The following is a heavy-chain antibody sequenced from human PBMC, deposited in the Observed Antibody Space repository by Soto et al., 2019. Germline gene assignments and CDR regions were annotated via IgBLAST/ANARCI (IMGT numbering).Heavy chain of an antibody. Sequence: SVXXSXXXXGGTXSSXXIXXXRXXPGXXXXXXXGIIPIFGTANYAQKFQGRVTITADESTSTAYMDLSSLRSEDTAVYYCARIIRPGYYDSSGYFHAGYFDLWGRGTLVTVSS. CDR1: GGTXSSXX. V-gene: IGHV1-69*13. CDR3: ARIIRPGYYDSSGYFHAGYFDL. J-gene: IGHJ2*01. D-gene: IGHD3-22*01. CDR2: IIPIFGTA.